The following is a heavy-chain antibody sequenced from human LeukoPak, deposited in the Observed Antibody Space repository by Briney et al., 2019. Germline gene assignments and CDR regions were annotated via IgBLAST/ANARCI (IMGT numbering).Heavy chain of an antibody. CDR1: GGSISSYY. Sequence: SETLSLTCTVSGGSISSYYWSWIRQPPGKGLEWIGYIYYSGSTNYNPSLKSRVTISVDTPKNQFSLKLSSVTAADTAVYYCARAVRGVINWFDPWGQGTLVTVSS. CDR3: ARAVRGVINWFDP. V-gene: IGHV4-59*01. CDR2: IYYSGST. J-gene: IGHJ5*02. D-gene: IGHD3-10*01.